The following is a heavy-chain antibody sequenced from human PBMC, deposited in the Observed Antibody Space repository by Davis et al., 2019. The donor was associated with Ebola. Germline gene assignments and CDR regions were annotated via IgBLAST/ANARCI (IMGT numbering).Heavy chain of an antibody. CDR3: ARIVGATTSWYFDY. V-gene: IGHV3-7*01. CDR1: GFTFSSYW. Sequence: GESLKISCAASGFTFSSYWMSWVRQAPGKGLEWVANIKQDGSEKYYVDSVKGRFTISRDNAKNSLYLQMNSLRAEDTAVYYCARIVGATTSWYFDYWGQGTLVTVSS. D-gene: IGHD1-26*01. CDR2: IKQDGSEK. J-gene: IGHJ4*02.